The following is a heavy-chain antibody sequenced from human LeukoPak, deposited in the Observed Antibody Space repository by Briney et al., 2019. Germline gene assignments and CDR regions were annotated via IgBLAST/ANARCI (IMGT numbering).Heavy chain of an antibody. J-gene: IGHJ3*02. Sequence: PRGSLRLSCAASGFTVTINYMSWVRQAPGEGLGWVSVIYSGGSTYYADSVQGRFTISRDNSKSTLFLQMNSLRAEDTAVYYCASHSGSYLGDAFDIWAQGTMVTVSS. CDR1: GFTVTINY. CDR2: IYSGGST. V-gene: IGHV3-53*01. D-gene: IGHD1-26*01. CDR3: ASHSGSYLGDAFDI.